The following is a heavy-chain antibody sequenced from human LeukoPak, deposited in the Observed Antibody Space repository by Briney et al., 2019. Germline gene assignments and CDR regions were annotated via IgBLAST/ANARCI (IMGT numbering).Heavy chain of an antibody. CDR2: IYTSGST. V-gene: IGHV4-4*07. J-gene: IGHJ4*02. D-gene: IGHD3-22*01. CDR3: AREGSYYYDSSGQSSDY. CDR1: GGSISSYY. Sequence: SETLSLTCTVSGGSISSYYWSWIRQPAGKGLEWIGRIYTSGSTNYNPSLKSRVTMSVETSKNQFSLKLSSVTAADTAVYYCAREGSYYYDSSGQSSDYWGQGTLVTVSS.